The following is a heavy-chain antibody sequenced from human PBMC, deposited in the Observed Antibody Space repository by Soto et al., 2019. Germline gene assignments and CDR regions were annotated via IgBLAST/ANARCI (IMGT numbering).Heavy chain of an antibody. CDR3: ARPIVGAYDYFDY. CDR2: ISYDGSNK. J-gene: IGHJ4*02. D-gene: IGHD1-26*01. CDR1: GFTFSSYA. Sequence: QVQLVESGGGVVQPGRSLRLSCAASGFTFSSYAMHWVRQAPGKGLEWVAVISYDGSNKYYADSVKGRFTISRDNSKNTLYLQMNSLRAEDTAVYYCARPIVGAYDYFDYWGQETLVTVSS. V-gene: IGHV3-30-3*01.